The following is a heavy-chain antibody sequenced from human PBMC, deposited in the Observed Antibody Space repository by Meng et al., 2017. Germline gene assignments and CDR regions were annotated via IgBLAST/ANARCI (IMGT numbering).Heavy chain of an antibody. CDR3: ARDLVMGGEWAFDY. Sequence: GSLRLSCAVSGDSISNYYWSWIRQPAGKGLEWIGRIYTSGNTNYNPSLKSRVTMSVDTSKNQFSLNLSSVTAADTAVYYCARDLVMGGEWAFDYCGQG. D-gene: IGHD2-8*02. V-gene: IGHV4-4*07. CDR1: GDSISNYY. J-gene: IGHJ4*02. CDR2: IYTSGNT.